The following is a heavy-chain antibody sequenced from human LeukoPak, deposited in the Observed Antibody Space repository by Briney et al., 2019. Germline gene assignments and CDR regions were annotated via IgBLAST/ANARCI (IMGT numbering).Heavy chain of an antibody. CDR1: GYTFTSYA. CDR2: INAGNGNT. Sequence: ASVKVSCKASGYTFTSYAMHWVRQAPGQRLEWMGWINAGNGNTKYSQKLQGRVTMTTDTSTSTAYMELRSLRSDDTAVYYCARGVVPAAQQKGFDPWGQGTLVTVSS. V-gene: IGHV1-3*01. D-gene: IGHD2-2*01. CDR3: ARGVVPAAQQKGFDP. J-gene: IGHJ5*02.